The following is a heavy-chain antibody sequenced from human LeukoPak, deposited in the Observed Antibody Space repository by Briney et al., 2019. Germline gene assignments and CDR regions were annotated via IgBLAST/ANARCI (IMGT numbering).Heavy chain of an antibody. Sequence: SETLSLTCAVYGGSFSGYYWSWIRQPPGKGLEWIGEINHSGSTNYNPSLKRRVTISVDTSKNQFSLRLSSVTAADTAVYYCARVLEGSSGQHWYFDLWGRGTLVTVSS. J-gene: IGHJ2*01. V-gene: IGHV4-34*01. D-gene: IGHD6-19*01. CDR3: ARVLEGSSGQHWYFDL. CDR2: INHSGST. CDR1: GGSFSGYY.